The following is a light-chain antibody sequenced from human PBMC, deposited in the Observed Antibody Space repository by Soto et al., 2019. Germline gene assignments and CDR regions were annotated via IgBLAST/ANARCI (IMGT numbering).Light chain of an antibody. V-gene: IGKV3D-15*01. Sequence: EKVMTQSPATLSVSPGEGVTLSCRASQRLTNNLAWYQQSPGQAPRLLIYGASTRATGIPTRFSGSGTGTEFTLTISSLESEDFAVYYCQQYNNWPRTFGGGTKVDIK. CDR3: QQYNNWPRT. CDR1: QRLTNN. CDR2: GAS. J-gene: IGKJ4*01.